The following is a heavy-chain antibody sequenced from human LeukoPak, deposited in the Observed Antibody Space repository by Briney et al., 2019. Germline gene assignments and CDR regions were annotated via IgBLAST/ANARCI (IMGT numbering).Heavy chain of an antibody. CDR2: IIHIFGRA. V-gene: IGHV1-69*13. Sequence: ASVKVSCKASGGTFSSYASSGGRQPPAQGLEGMGGIIHIFGRANYAQKFQGRVTITADESTSAAYMELSSLRSEDTAVYYCARTIFGVVFNYYYYMGVWGKGTTVTVSS. J-gene: IGHJ6*03. CDR3: ARTIFGVVFNYYYYMGV. CDR1: GGTFSSYA. D-gene: IGHD3-3*01.